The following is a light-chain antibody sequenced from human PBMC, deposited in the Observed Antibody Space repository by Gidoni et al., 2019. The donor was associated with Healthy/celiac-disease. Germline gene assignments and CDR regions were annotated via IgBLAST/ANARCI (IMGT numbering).Light chain of an antibody. CDR1: PSVSSSY. J-gene: IGKJ1*01. Sequence: EIVLTQSPGTLSLSPGERATLSCRASPSVSSSYLAWYQQKPGQAPRLLIYGASSRATGIPDRFSGSGSGTDFTLTISRLEPEDFAVYYCQQYGSSPKFGQGTKVEIK. CDR2: GAS. CDR3: QQYGSSPK. V-gene: IGKV3-20*01.